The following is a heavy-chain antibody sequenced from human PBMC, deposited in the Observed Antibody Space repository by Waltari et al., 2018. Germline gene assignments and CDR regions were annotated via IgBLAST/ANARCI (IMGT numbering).Heavy chain of an antibody. Sequence: QVQLLESGGGVVQPGTSLRLSCAASGFLFNSFGRHWVRQAPGRGLEWVAGTWNDGTNKYYADSVKGRFTISRDNSKNMFFLHMNSLRAEDTAIFYCARDRYSNVWGGFDFWGQGALVTVSS. CDR2: TWNDGTNK. D-gene: IGHD6-19*01. CDR1: GFLFNSFG. V-gene: IGHV3-33*01. CDR3: ARDRYSNVWGGFDF. J-gene: IGHJ4*02.